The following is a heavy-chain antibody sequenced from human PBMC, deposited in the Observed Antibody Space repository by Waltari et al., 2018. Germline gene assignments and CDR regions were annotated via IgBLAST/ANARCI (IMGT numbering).Heavy chain of an antibody. CDR1: GYSISSGYS. D-gene: IGHD4-17*01. V-gene: IGHV4-38-2*01. CDR2: IYHSGST. CDR3: ARLHDYGDLYYYGMDV. J-gene: IGHJ6*02. Sequence: QVQLQESGPGLVKPSETLSLTCAVSGYSISSGYSWRWIRQPPGKGLEWIGSIYHSGSTYYNPSLKSRVTISVDTSKNQFSLKLSSVTAADTAVYYCARLHDYGDLYYYGMDVWGQGTTVTVSS.